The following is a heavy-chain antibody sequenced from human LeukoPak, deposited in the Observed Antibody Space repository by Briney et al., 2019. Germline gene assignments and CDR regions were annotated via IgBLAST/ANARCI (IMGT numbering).Heavy chain of an antibody. D-gene: IGHD5-12*01. CDR2: IYYSGST. V-gene: IGHV4-59*01. Sequence: SETLSLTCTVSGGSISSYYWSWIRQPPGKGLEWIGYIYYSGSTNYNPSLKSRVTISVDTSKNQFSLKLGSVTAADTAVYYCARAPEGYDYFRRRLEGDGMDVWGQGTTVTVSS. J-gene: IGHJ6*02. CDR3: ARAPEGYDYFRRRLEGDGMDV. CDR1: GGSISSYY.